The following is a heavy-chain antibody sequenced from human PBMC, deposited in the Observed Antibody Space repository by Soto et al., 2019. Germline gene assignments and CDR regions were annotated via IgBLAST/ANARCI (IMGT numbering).Heavy chain of an antibody. Sequence: SVKVSCKASGGTFSSYAISWVRQAPGQGLEWMGGIIPIFGTANYAQKFQGRVTITADESTSTAYMELSSLRSEDTAVYYCARLGIYCSGGSCRYYYYGMDVWGQGTTVTVSS. J-gene: IGHJ6*02. CDR3: ARLGIYCSGGSCRYYYYGMDV. CDR1: GGTFSSYA. V-gene: IGHV1-69*13. CDR2: IIPIFGTA. D-gene: IGHD2-15*01.